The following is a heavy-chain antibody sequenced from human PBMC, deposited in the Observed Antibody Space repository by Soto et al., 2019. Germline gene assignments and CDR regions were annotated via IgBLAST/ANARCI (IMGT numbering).Heavy chain of an antibody. CDR3: VRRHVSATGIDWFDP. Sequence: ASVKVSCKASGYTFTSYGIHWVRQAPGQRLEWMGWINAANGDTKYSPKFQGRVTITRDTSASTAYMELSSLRSEGTAVYYCVRRHVSATGIDWFDPWGQGTLVTVSS. J-gene: IGHJ5*02. CDR1: GYTFTSYG. D-gene: IGHD6-13*01. V-gene: IGHV1-3*01. CDR2: INAANGDT.